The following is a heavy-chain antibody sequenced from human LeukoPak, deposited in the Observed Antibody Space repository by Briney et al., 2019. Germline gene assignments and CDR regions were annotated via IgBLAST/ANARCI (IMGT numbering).Heavy chain of an antibody. CDR3: ASFKTTEGPYYYYMDV. Sequence: PSETLSLTCTVSGGSISSSSYYWGWIRQPPGKGLEWIGSIYYSGSTYYNPSLKSRVTISVDTSKNQFSLKLSSVTAADTAVYYCASFKTTEGPYYYYMDVWGKGTTVTISS. CDR2: IYYSGST. CDR1: GGSISSSSYY. D-gene: IGHD1-14*01. J-gene: IGHJ6*03. V-gene: IGHV4-39*01.